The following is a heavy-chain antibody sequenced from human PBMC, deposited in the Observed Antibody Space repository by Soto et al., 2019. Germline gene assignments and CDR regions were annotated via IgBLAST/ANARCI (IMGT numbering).Heavy chain of an antibody. D-gene: IGHD6-6*01. CDR3: VRDYSSTCHRFDP. Sequence: SETLSLTCTVSGGSISSYYWSWIRQPAGKGLEWIGRIYTSGSTNYNPSLKSRVTMSVDTSKNQFSLKLSSVTAADTAVYYCVRDYSSTCHRFDPWGEGTLVTVSS. V-gene: IGHV4-4*07. CDR2: IYTSGST. J-gene: IGHJ5*02. CDR1: GGSISSYY.